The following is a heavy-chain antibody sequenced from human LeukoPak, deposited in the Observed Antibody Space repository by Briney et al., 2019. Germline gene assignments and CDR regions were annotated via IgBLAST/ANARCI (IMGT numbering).Heavy chain of an antibody. V-gene: IGHV1-8*03. CDR1: GYTFTSYD. J-gene: IGHJ5*02. CDR2: MNPNSGNT. D-gene: IGHD2-2*01. Sequence: ASVKVSCKASGYTFTSYDINWVRQATGQGLEWMGWMNPNSGNTGYAQKFQGRVTITRNTSISTAYMELSSLRSEDTAVYYCAGEQGLCSSTSCPGPWFDPWGQGTLVTVSS. CDR3: AGEQGLCSSTSCPGPWFDP.